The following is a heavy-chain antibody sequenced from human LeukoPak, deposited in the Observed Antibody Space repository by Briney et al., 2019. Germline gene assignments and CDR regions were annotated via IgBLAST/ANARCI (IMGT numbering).Heavy chain of an antibody. CDR2: YNWNGGST. Sequence: GVPLRLPCAASGFIFDDYGVRWLPEATGKAVEGVSGYNWNGGSTGYADSVKGRFTISRDNAKNSLYLQINSLRAEDTALYHCARGSIGGYYYYYMDVWGKGTTVTISS. CDR1: GFIFDDYG. V-gene: IGHV3-20*01. D-gene: IGHD3-16*01. J-gene: IGHJ6*03. CDR3: ARGSIGGYYYYYMDV.